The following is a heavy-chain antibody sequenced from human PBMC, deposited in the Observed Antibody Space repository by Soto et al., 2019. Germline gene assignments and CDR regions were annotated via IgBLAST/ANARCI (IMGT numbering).Heavy chain of an antibody. D-gene: IGHD5-12*01. CDR3: ARVVATITGWGDDY. Sequence: QVQLVQSGAEVKKPGSSVKVSCKASGGTFSSYTISWVRQAPGQGLEWMGRIIPILGIANYAQKFQGRVTITADKSTSTAHMELSSLRSEDTAVYYCARVVATITGWGDDYWGQGTLVTVSS. J-gene: IGHJ4*02. CDR1: GGTFSSYT. V-gene: IGHV1-69*02. CDR2: IIPILGIA.